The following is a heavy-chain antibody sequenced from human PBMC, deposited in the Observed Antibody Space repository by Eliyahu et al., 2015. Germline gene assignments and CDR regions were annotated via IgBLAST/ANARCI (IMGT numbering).Heavy chain of an antibody. D-gene: IGHD2-15*01. V-gene: IGHV1-3*01. CDR3: ASSGTYCSGGSCYFGWFDP. CDR2: INAGNGNT. J-gene: IGHJ5*02. CDR1: GYTFTSYA. Sequence: QVQLVQSGAEVKKPGASVXVSCKASGYTFTSYAMHWVRQAPGQRLEWMGWINAGNGNTKYSQKFQGRVTITRDTSASTAYMELSSLRSEDTAVYYCASSGTYCSGGSCYFGWFDPWGQGTLVTVSS.